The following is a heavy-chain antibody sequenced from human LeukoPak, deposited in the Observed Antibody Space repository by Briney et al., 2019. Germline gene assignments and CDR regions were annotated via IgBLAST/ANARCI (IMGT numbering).Heavy chain of an antibody. V-gene: IGHV3-7*01. CDR1: GFTFSSYW. D-gene: IGHD3-10*01. CDR3: ALSRGSGGPFDF. Sequence: GGSLRLSCAASGFTFSSYWMSWVRQAPGKGLEWVANIKLDGSERYYMDSVRGRSTISRDYSKNSLDLQMNSLRAEDTAVYYCALSRGSGGPFDFWGQGTLVTVSS. CDR2: IKLDGSER. J-gene: IGHJ4*02.